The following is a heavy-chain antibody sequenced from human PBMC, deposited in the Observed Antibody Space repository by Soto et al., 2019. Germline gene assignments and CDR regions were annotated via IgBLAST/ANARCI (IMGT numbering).Heavy chain of an antibody. Sequence: QLQLQESGPGLVKPSETLSLTCTVSGGSISSSSYYWGWIRQPPGKGLEWIGSIYYSGSTYYNPSLKSRVTISVDTSKNQFSLKLSSVTAADTAVYYCASSGWYSIPGVFWYWGQGTLVTVSS. J-gene: IGHJ4*02. CDR2: IYYSGST. CDR3: ASSGWYSIPGVFWY. D-gene: IGHD6-19*01. CDR1: GGSISSSSYY. V-gene: IGHV4-39*01.